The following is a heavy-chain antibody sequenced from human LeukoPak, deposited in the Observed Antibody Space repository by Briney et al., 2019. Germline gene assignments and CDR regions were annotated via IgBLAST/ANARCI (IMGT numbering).Heavy chain of an antibody. V-gene: IGHV4-59*01. Sequence: SETLSLTCTVSGGSISSYYWSWIRQPPGKGLEWIGYIYYSGSTNYNPSLKSRVTISVDTSKNQFSLKLSSVTAADTAVYYCARDRYYYDSSGYRGPYWYFDLWGRGTLVTVSS. CDR2: IYYSGST. D-gene: IGHD3-22*01. J-gene: IGHJ2*01. CDR1: GGSISSYY. CDR3: ARDRYYYDSSGYRGPYWYFDL.